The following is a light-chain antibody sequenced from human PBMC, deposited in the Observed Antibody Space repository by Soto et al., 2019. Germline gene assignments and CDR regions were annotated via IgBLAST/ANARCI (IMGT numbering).Light chain of an antibody. CDR3: AAWDDSLRVV. CDR1: SSNLGSNY. J-gene: IGLJ2*01. CDR2: RNN. Sequence: QSVRTQPPSASGTPGQRVTISCSGSSSNLGSNYVYWYQQLPGTAPKLLIYRNNQRPSGVPDRFSGSKSGTSASLAISGLRSEDEADYYCAAWDDSLRVVFGGGTKLTVL. V-gene: IGLV1-47*01.